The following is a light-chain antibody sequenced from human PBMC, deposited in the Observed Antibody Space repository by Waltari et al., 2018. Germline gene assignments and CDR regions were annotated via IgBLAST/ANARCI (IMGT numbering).Light chain of an antibody. CDR3: LKYNSAPRT. CDR2: GAS. V-gene: IGKV1-27*01. Sequence: DIQMTQSPSSLSASVGDRVTITCRASQGISNYLAWYQQKPGKVTNLLIYGASTLQSGVPSRFSGSGSGTDYTLTISSLQPEDVATYYCLKYNSAPRTFGQGTKVEIK. CDR1: QGISNY. J-gene: IGKJ1*01.